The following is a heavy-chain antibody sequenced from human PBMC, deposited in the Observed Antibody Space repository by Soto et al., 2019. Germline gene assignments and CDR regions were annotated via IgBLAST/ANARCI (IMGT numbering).Heavy chain of an antibody. J-gene: IGHJ4*02. CDR1: GGSISSGGYY. D-gene: IGHD3-10*01. V-gene: IGHV4-30-4*08. Sequence: PSETLSLTCTVSGGSISSGGYYWSWIRQHPGKGLEWIGYIYYSGSTYYNPSLKSRVTISVDTSKNQFSLKLSSVTAADTAVYYCAREGSGSYYRYYFDYWGQGTLVTVSS. CDR3: AREGSGSYYRYYFDY. CDR2: IYYSGST.